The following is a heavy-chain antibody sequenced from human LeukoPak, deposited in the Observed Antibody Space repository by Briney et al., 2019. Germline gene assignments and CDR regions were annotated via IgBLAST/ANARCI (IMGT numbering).Heavy chain of an antibody. CDR2: ISTTSRTI. J-gene: IGHJ4*02. D-gene: IGHD5/OR15-5a*01. V-gene: IGHV3-48*02. CDR3: ARTSNTGSWVSMDY. CDR1: GFTVSSYS. Sequence: PGRSLSLSCAVSGFTVSSYSMNWVRQAPGKGLEWVSFISTTSRTIYYGDSVKGRFTISRDNAKNSLYLQMNSLRDEDTAVYYCARTSNTGSWVSMDYWGQGTLVTVSS.